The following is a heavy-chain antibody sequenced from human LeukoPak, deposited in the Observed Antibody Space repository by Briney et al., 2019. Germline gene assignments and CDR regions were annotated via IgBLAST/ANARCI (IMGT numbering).Heavy chain of an antibody. D-gene: IGHD5-12*01. CDR1: GFTFSDYY. CDR3: ARGRGYSGYAVVYFDY. CDR2: IKQDGSEK. Sequence: PGGSLRLSCAASGFTFSDYYMSWIRQAPGKGLEWVANIKQDGSEKYYVDSVKGRFTISRDNAKNSLYLQMNSLRAEDTAVYYCARGRGYSGYAVVYFDYWGQGTLVTVSS. V-gene: IGHV3-7*01. J-gene: IGHJ4*02.